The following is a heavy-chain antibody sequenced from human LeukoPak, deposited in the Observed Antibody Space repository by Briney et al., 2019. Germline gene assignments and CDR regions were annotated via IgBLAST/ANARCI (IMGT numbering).Heavy chain of an antibody. CDR2: ISAYNGNT. V-gene: IGHV1-18*04. J-gene: IGHJ4*02. Sequence: ASVKVSCKASGYTFTGYYMHWVRQAPGQGLEWMGWISAYNGNTNYAQKLQGRVTMTTDTSTSTAYMELRSLRSDDTAVYYCARDGVGYYDSSGRFDYWGQGTLVTVSS. CDR1: GYTFTGYY. D-gene: IGHD3-22*01. CDR3: ARDGVGYYDSSGRFDY.